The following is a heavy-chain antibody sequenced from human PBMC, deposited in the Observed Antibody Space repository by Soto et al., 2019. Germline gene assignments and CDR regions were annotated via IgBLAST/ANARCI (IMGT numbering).Heavy chain of an antibody. Sequence: ASVKVSCKASGGTFSSYAISWVRQAPGQGLEWMGGIIPIFGTANYAQKFQGRVTITADESTSTAYMELSSLRSEDTAVYYCARDEGSYSSGWYFGVNFDYWGQGTLVTVSS. J-gene: IGHJ4*02. V-gene: IGHV1-69*13. D-gene: IGHD6-19*01. CDR3: ARDEGSYSSGWYFGVNFDY. CDR2: IIPIFGTA. CDR1: GGTFSSYA.